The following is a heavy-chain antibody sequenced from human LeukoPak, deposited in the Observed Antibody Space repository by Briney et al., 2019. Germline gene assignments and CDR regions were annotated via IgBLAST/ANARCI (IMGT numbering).Heavy chain of an antibody. J-gene: IGHJ5*02. CDR3: ARASSSSYNWFDP. D-gene: IGHD6-13*01. CDR1: GGSISSHY. V-gene: IGHV4-59*11. CDR2: IYYSGST. Sequence: PSETLSLTCTVSGGSISSHYWSWIRQPPGKGLEWIGYIYYSGSTNYNPSLKSRVTISVDTSKNQFSLKLSSVTAADTAVYYCARASSSSYNWFDPWGQGTLVTVSS.